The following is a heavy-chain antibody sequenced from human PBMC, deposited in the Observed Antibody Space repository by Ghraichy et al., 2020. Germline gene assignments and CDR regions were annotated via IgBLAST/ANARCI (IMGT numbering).Heavy chain of an antibody. V-gene: IGHV6-1*01. CDR2: TYYKSKWYN. Sequence: SQTLSLTCAISGDTVSSNSAAWNWIRQSPSGGLEWLGRTYYKSKWYNDYAVSVKSRITINPDTSKNQFSLQLNSVTPEDTAVYYCARDGEGGGLSAFDIWGQGTMVTVSS. J-gene: IGHJ3*02. CDR3: ARDGEGGGLSAFDI. CDR1: GDTVSSNSAA. D-gene: IGHD6-25*01.